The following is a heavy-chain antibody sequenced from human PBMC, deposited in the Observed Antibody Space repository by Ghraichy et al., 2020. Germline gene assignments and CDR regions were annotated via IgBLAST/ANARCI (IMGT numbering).Heavy chain of an antibody. CDR2: IKSDGSEK. J-gene: IGHJ4*02. Sequence: GGSLRLSCAASGFTFSTYSMTWVRQAPGKGLEWVANIKSDGSEKYFVDSVKGRFTISRDNAENSLYLQMNSLRAEDTAVYYCARCYDSIWRSYPLNYWGQGTLVIVSS. D-gene: IGHD3-16*02. CDR1: GFTFSTYS. CDR3: ARCYDSIWRSYPLNY. V-gene: IGHV3-7*01.